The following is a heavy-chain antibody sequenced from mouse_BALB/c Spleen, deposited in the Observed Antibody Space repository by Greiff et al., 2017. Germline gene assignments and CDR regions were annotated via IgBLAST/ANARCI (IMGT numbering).Heavy chain of an antibody. CDR2: ISYDGSN. Sequence: EVQLQQSGPGLVKPSQSLSLTCSVTGYSITSGYYWNWIRQFPGNKLEWMGYISYDGSNNYNPSLKNRISITRDTSKNQFFLKFHSVTTEDTATDYRARDDGYRPPYFDYWGQGTTLTVSS. CDR1: GYSITSGYY. J-gene: IGHJ2*01. CDR3: ARDDGYRPPYFDY. V-gene: IGHV3-6*02. D-gene: IGHD2-3*01.